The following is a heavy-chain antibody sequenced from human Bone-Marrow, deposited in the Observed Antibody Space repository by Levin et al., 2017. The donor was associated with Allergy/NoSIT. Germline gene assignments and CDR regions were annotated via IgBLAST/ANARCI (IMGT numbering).Heavy chain of an antibody. CDR3: ARLTIRQYGYFDS. V-gene: IGHV4-31*03. J-gene: IGHJ4*02. CDR1: GDSINSDGFY. CDR2: ISYSGDHSGNT. D-gene: IGHD3-9*01. Sequence: RASETLSLTCSVSGDSINSDGFYWSWIRQHPGKGLEWIGFISYSGDHSGNTYYNPSLRSRLTISADTSKNQFSLRLTSLTAADTAVYFCARLTIRQYGYFDSWGQGMLVTVSA.